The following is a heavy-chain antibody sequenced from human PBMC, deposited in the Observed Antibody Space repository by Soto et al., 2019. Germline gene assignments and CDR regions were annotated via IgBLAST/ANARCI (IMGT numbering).Heavy chain of an antibody. CDR1: GLTFSIYV. J-gene: IGHJ4*02. CDR3: ARETEALDY. V-gene: IGHV3-30-3*01. CDR2: ISYDGSAQ. Sequence: LACAASGLTFSIYVMHGVRQAPGKGLEWVAVISYDGSAQYYADSVKGRSTISRDNSKKTLYLQMNSLRAEDTAVYYCARETEALDYWGQGTLVTVSS.